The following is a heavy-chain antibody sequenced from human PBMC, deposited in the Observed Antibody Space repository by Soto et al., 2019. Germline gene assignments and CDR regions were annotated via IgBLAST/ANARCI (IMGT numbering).Heavy chain of an antibody. CDR3: ARDAN. CDR1: GGTFTKYA. J-gene: IGHJ4*02. D-gene: IGHD2-8*01. V-gene: IGHV1-69*11. CDR2: IIPFLGRA. Sequence: QAQLLQSGAEVKKPGSSVKVSCKASGGTFTKYAISWVRQAPGQGLEWMGGIIPFLGRADYAQKFQGRVTITADESTSTIYMELTSLISEDTAVYYCARDANWGQGTLVTVSS.